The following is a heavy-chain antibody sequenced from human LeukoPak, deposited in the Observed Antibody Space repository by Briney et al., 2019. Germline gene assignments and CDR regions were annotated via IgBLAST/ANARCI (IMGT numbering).Heavy chain of an antibody. J-gene: IGHJ4*02. CDR1: RDPVSDHY. CDR2: ISAYNGNT. D-gene: IGHD5-18*01. CDR3: ARVWQLWSKGDLGY. Sequence: ASVKVSCKAPRDPVSDHYIQWVRQGPGQGLEWMGWISAYNGNTNYAQKLQGRVTMTTDTSTSTAYMELRSLRSDDTAVYYCARVWQLWSKGDLGYWGQGTLVTVSS. V-gene: IGHV1-18*04.